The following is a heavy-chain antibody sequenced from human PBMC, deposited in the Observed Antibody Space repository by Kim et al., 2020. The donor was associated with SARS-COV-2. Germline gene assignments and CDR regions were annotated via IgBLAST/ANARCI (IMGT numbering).Heavy chain of an antibody. Sequence: GGSLRLSCAASGFTFSSHDMHWVRQATGKGLEWVSGIGADGDTYYLGSVRGRFTISRENAKNSLYLQMNSLTVGDTAVYYCVRDLSGSNYYYGMDVWGQGTTATVSS. V-gene: IGHV3-13*01. CDR3: VRDLSGSNYYYGMDV. D-gene: IGHD1-26*01. CDR1: GFTFSSHD. CDR2: IGADGDT. J-gene: IGHJ6*02.